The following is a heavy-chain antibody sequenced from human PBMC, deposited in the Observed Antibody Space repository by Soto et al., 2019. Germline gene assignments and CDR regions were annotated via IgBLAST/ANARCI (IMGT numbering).Heavy chain of an antibody. CDR3: AGITGTTLYFDY. Sequence: SETLSLTCTVSGGSISSYYWSWIRQPPGKGLEWIGYIYYRGSTNYNPSLKSRVTISVDTSKNQFSLKLSSVTAADTAVYYCAGITGTTLYFDYWGQGTLVTVSS. CDR1: GGSISSYY. V-gene: IGHV4-59*08. CDR2: IYYRGST. J-gene: IGHJ4*02. D-gene: IGHD1-20*01.